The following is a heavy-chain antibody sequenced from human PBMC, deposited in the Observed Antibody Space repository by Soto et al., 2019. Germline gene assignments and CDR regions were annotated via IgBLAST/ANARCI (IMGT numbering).Heavy chain of an antibody. CDR1: GFTFSSYW. Sequence: GGSLRLSCAASGFTFSSYWMSWVRQAPGKGLEWVANIKQDGSEKYYVDSVKGRFTISRDNAKNSLYLQMNSLRAEDTAVYYWAREGSGSYYWFDHWGQGTMVTVSS. D-gene: IGHD1-26*01. J-gene: IGHJ5*02. CDR2: IKQDGSEK. V-gene: IGHV3-7*01. CDR3: AREGSGSYYWFDH.